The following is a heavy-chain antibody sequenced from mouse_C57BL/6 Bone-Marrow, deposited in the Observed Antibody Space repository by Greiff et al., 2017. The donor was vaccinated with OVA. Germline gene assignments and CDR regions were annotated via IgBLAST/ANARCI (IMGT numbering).Heavy chain of an antibody. CDR3: ARDWDWFAY. J-gene: IGHJ3*01. D-gene: IGHD4-1*01. Sequence: DVQLVESGPGLVKPSQSLSLTCSVTGYSITSGYYWNWIRQFPGNKLEWMGYISYDGSNNYNPSLKNRISITRDTSKNQFFLKLNSVTTEDTATYYCARDWDWFAYWGQGTLVTVSA. CDR2: ISYDGSN. CDR1: GYSITSGYY. V-gene: IGHV3-6*01.